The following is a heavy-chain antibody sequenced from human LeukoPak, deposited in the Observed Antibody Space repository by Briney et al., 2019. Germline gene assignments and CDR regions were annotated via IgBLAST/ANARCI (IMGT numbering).Heavy chain of an antibody. CDR3: AKWIAAAGANYYYYMDV. J-gene: IGHJ6*03. CDR1: GFTFSSYG. D-gene: IGHD6-13*01. CDR2: IRYDGSNK. V-gene: IGHV3-30*02. Sequence: GGSLRLSCAASGFTFSSYGMHWVRQAPGKGLEWVAFIRYDGSNKYYADSVKGQFTISRDNSKNTLYLQMSSLRAEDTAVYYCAKWIAAAGANYYYYMDVWGKGTTVTVSS.